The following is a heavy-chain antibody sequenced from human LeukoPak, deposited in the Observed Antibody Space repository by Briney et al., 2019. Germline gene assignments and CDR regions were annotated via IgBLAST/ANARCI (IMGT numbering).Heavy chain of an antibody. CDR3: AREGESYPDLDY. CDR1: GFTVSSNY. CDR2: IYRGGTT. V-gene: IGHV3-66*01. D-gene: IGHD3-10*01. J-gene: IGHJ4*02. Sequence: GGSLRLSCAASGFTVSSNYMSWVRQAPGKGLEWVSFIYRGGTTYYADSVKGRFTISRDNSKNTLYLQMNSLRAEDTAVYYCAREGESYPDLDYWGQGTLVTVSS.